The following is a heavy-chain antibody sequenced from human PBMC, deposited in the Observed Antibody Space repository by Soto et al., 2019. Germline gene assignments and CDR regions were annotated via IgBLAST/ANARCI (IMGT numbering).Heavy chain of an antibody. CDR1: GYTFTSYG. Sequence: RASVKVSCKASGYTFTSYGISWVRQAPGQGLEWMGWISAYNGNTNYAQKLQGRVTMTTDTSTSTAYMELRSLRSDDTAVYYCAREDSSGWYLNYYYGMDVWGQGTTVTVSS. V-gene: IGHV1-18*01. CDR2: ISAYNGNT. CDR3: AREDSSGWYLNYYYGMDV. J-gene: IGHJ6*02. D-gene: IGHD6-19*01.